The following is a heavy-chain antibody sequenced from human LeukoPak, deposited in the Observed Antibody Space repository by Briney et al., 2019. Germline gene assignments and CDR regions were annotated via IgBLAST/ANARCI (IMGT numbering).Heavy chain of an antibody. CDR1: GFTVSSNY. Sequence: PGGSLRLSCAASGFTVSSNYMSWIRQPPGKGLEWIGSIYYSGSTYYNPSLKSRATISVDTSKNQFSLKLSSVTAADTAVYYCARHKNWFDPWGQGTLVTVSS. V-gene: IGHV4-39*01. CDR2: IYYSGST. J-gene: IGHJ5*02. CDR3: ARHKNWFDP.